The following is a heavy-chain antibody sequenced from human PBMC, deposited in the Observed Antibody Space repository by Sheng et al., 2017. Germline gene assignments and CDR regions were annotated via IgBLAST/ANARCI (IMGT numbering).Heavy chain of an antibody. Sequence: EVQVVESGGGLVQPGGSLRLSCAASGFTFSSYAMSWVRQAPGKGLEWVSVISGSGGSTNYADSVKGRFTISRDNSRNTLYLQMNGLRAEDTAVYYCARTAGLQKYSFDYWGQGTLVTVSS. CDR1: GFTFSSYA. D-gene: IGHD2-15*01. J-gene: IGHJ4*02. CDR2: ISGSGGST. V-gene: IGHV3-23*04. CDR3: ARTAGLQKYSFDY.